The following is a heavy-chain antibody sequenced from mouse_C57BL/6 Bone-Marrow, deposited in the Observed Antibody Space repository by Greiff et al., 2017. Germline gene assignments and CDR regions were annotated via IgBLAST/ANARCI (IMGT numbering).Heavy chain of an antibody. CDR1: GYTFTSYG. J-gene: IGHJ2*01. CDR2: IYPRSGNT. Sequence: QVQLQQSGAELARPGASVKLSCKASGYTFTSYGISWVKQRTGQGLEWIGEIYPRSGNTYYNEKFKGKATLTADKSSSTAYMELRSLTSAHSAVYFCARKPPHYYGSSHDYWGQGTTLTVSS. D-gene: IGHD1-1*01. CDR3: ARKPPHYYGSSHDY. V-gene: IGHV1-81*01.